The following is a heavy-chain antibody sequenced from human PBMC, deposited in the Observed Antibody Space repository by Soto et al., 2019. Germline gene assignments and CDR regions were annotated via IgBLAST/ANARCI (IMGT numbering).Heavy chain of an antibody. CDR2: ISAYNGNT. CDR1: GYTFTSYG. CDR3: ARDVYSGITIFGVGDYYYYGMDV. D-gene: IGHD3-3*01. J-gene: IGHJ6*02. Sequence: GASVKVSCKASGYTFTSYGISWVRQAPGQGLEWMGWISAYNGNTNYAQKLQGRVTMTTDTSTSTAYMELRSLRSDDTAVYYCARDVYSGITIFGVGDYYYYGMDVWGQGTTVTVSS. V-gene: IGHV1-18*01.